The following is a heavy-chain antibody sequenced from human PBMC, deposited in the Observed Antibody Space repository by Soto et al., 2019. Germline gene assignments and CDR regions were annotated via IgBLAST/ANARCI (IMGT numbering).Heavy chain of an antibody. J-gene: IGHJ5*02. CDR3: AKVYPRGPWGTVIAARVHWFDP. CDR2: ISGSGGST. Sequence: PGGSLRLSCAASGFPFSRYPMSWVRQAPGKGLEGFSAISGSGGSTYYADSVKGRFTISRDNSKNTLYLQMNSLRAEDTAVYYCAKVYPRGPWGTVIAARVHWFDPWGQGTLVTVSS. CDR1: GFPFSRYP. V-gene: IGHV3-23*01. D-gene: IGHD6-6*01.